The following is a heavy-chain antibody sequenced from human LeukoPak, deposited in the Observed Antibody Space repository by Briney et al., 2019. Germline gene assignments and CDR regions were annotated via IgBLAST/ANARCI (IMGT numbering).Heavy chain of an antibody. CDR2: ISSSSSYI. CDR3: ARVGYCSSTSCLYFDY. D-gene: IGHD2-2*01. Sequence: PGGSLRLSCAASGFTFSSYSMNWVRQAPGKGLEWVSSISSSSSYIYYADSVKGRFTISRDNAKNSLYLQMNSLRAEDTAVYYCARVGYCSSTSCLYFDYWGQGTLVTVSS. J-gene: IGHJ4*02. V-gene: IGHV3-21*01. CDR1: GFTFSSYS.